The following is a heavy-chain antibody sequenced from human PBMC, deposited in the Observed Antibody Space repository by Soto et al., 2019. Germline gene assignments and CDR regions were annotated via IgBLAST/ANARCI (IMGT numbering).Heavy chain of an antibody. CDR2: ISWNSGSI. CDR3: AKEMTTVTTAAFDI. Sequence: EVQLVESGGGLVQPGRSLRLSCAASGFTFDDYAMHWVRQAPGKGLEWVSGISWNSGSIGYADSVKGRFTISRDNAKNSLYLQMNSLRAEDTALNYCAKEMTTVTTAAFDIWGQGTMVTVSS. CDR1: GFTFDDYA. V-gene: IGHV3-9*01. J-gene: IGHJ3*02. D-gene: IGHD4-17*01.